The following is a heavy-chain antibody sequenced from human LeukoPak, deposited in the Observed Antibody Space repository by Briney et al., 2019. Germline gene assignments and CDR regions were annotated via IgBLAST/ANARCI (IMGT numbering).Heavy chain of an antibody. D-gene: IGHD3-9*01. Sequence: GGSLRLSCAASGFTFSSYEMNWVRQAPGKGLEWVSYISSSGSTIYYADSVKGRFTISRDNAKNSLYLQMNSLRAEDTAVYYCAGDQYFGALDYWGQGTLVTVSS. V-gene: IGHV3-48*03. CDR1: GFTFSSYE. J-gene: IGHJ4*02. CDR2: ISSSGSTI. CDR3: AGDQYFGALDY.